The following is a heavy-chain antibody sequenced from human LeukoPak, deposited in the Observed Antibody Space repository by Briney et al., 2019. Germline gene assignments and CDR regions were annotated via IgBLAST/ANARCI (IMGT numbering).Heavy chain of an antibody. J-gene: IGHJ5*02. CDR2: IRYDGSNK. D-gene: IGHD3-10*01. V-gene: IGHV3-30*02. CDR3: AKDMVRGASMYNWFDP. Sequence: GGSLRLSCAASGLTFSSYGMHWVRQAPGKGLEWVAFIRYDGSNKYYADSVKGRFTISRDNSKNTLYLQMNSLRAEDTAVYYCAKDMVRGASMYNWFDPWGQGTLVTVSS. CDR1: GLTFSSYG.